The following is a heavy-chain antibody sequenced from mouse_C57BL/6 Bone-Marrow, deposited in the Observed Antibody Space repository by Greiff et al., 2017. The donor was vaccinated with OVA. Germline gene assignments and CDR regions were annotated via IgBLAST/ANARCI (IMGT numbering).Heavy chain of an antibody. Sequence: QVQLKESGAELMKPGASVKLSCKATGYTFTGYWIEWVKQRPGHGLEWIGEILPGSGSTNYNEKFKGKATFTADTSSNTAYMQLSSLTTEDSAIYYCAREGPEYYGRGGYFDVWGTGTTVTVSS. CDR3: AREGPEYYGRGGYFDV. CDR1: GYTFTGYW. D-gene: IGHD1-1*01. CDR2: ILPGSGST. V-gene: IGHV1-9*01. J-gene: IGHJ1*03.